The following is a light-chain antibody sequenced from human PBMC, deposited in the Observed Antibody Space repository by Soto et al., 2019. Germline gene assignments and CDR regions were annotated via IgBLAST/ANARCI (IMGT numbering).Light chain of an antibody. CDR1: TSDVGGYNY. CDR3: TSYTSSSTLV. V-gene: IGLV2-14*01. CDR2: EVN. Sequence: QSALTQPASVSGSPGQSITISCTGTTSDVGGYNYVSWYQQHPGKAPKLMIYEVNNRPSGVSNRCSGSKSGNTASLIISGLQAEDEADYYCTSYTSSSTLVIGGGTKVTVL. J-gene: IGLJ2*01.